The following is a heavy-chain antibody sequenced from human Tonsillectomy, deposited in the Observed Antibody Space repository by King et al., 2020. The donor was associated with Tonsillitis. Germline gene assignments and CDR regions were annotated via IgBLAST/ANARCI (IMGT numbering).Heavy chain of an antibody. D-gene: IGHD6-6*01. V-gene: IGHV3-30*18. CDR1: GFTFSTYG. J-gene: IGHJ6*02. CDR2: ISYDGSNK. CDR3: AKDRHYYYGMDV. Sequence: HVQLVESGGGVVQPGRSLRLSCAASGFTFSTYGMHWVRQAPGKGLEWVAVISYDGSNKYYADSVKGRFTISRDNSKNTQYLQMKSLRPDDTAVYYCAKDRHYYYGMDVWGQGTTVTVSS.